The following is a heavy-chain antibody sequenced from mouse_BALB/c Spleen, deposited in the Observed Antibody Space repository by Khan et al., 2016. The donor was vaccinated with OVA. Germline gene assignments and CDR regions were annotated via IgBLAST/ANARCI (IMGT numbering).Heavy chain of an antibody. V-gene: IGHV9-3*02. J-gene: IGHJ3*01. CDR1: GYSFTDYG. CDR3: ARGNYYVTNSWFVY. Sequence: QIQLVQSGPELKKPGETVKISCKASGYSFTDYGMNWVKQAPGKALKWMGWINTNTGEPKYFEEFKGRFAFSLETSASTAYLQINHLKNEDTATYVVARGNYYVTNSWFVYWGQGTLVTVSA. D-gene: IGHD1-1*01. CDR2: INTNTGEP.